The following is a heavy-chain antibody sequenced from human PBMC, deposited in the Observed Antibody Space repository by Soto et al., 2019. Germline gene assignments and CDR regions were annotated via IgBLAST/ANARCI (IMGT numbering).Heavy chain of an antibody. J-gene: IGHJ4*02. V-gene: IGHV4-61*08. Sequence: SETLSLTCTVSGGSISSGGYYWSWIRQHPGKGLEWIGYIYYSGSTYYNPSLKSRVTISLDTSNNQLSLKMTSVTAADTAMYYCAKGFNYYGRGTLKLDSRGLGTLVTVSS. CDR2: IYYSGST. D-gene: IGHD3-10*02. CDR3: AKGFNYYGRGTLKLDS. CDR1: GGSISSGGYY.